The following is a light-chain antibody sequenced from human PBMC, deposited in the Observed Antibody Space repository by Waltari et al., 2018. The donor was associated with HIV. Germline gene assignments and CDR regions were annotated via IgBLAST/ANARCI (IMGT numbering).Light chain of an antibody. CDR3: QQRSNWPPSLT. CDR1: QSVSSH. Sequence: EIVLTQSPATLSLSPGERATLSCRASQSVSSHLAWYQQKPGQAPRLLIYDASNRATGIPARFSGNGSGTDCTLTISSLEPEHFAVYYCQQRSNWPPSLTFGGGTKVEIK. J-gene: IGKJ4*01. CDR2: DAS. V-gene: IGKV3-11*01.